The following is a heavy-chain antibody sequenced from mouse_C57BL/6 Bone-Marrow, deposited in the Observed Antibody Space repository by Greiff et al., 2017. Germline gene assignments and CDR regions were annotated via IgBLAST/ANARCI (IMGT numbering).Heavy chain of an antibody. CDR3: ARNHYGRNFDY. CDR1: GYTFTDYN. CDR2: INPNNGGT. V-gene: IGHV1-18*01. J-gene: IGHJ2*01. D-gene: IGHD1-1*01. Sequence: VQLKESGPELVKPGASVKIPCKASGYTFTDYNMDWVKQSHGKSLEWIGDINPNNGGTIYNQKFKGKATLTVEKSSSTAYMELRSLTSEDTAVYYCARNHYGRNFDYWGQGTTLTVSS.